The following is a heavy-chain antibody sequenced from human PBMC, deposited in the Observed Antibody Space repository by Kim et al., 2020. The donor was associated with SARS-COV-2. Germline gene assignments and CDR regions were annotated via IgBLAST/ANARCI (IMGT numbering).Heavy chain of an antibody. CDR3: ARHVSAGGVRFLDF. CDR2: IYPDDSDT. J-gene: IGHJ4*02. CDR1: GYNFPDYW. Sequence: GESLKISCQAYGYNFPDYWIGWVRQLPGKGLEWMGIIYPDDSDTRYSPSFEGQVTMSVDRSLRTAYLQWSGLRASDTAMYYCARHVSAGGVRFLDFWGQGTLLTVSS. D-gene: IGHD6-13*01. V-gene: IGHV5-51*01.